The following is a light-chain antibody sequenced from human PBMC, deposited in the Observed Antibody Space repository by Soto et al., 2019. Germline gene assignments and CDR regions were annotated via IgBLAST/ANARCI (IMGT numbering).Light chain of an antibody. CDR2: EDD. Sequence: NFMLTQPHSVSASPGKTITISCTRSSDSTASNYVQWYQQRPGSSPTTVIYEDDQRPSGVPDRFSGSVDSSSNSASLTISGLKTEDEADYYCQSYDDNNHVVFGGGTKVTVL. V-gene: IGLV6-57*01. CDR3: QSYDDNNHVV. J-gene: IGLJ2*01. CDR1: SDSTASNY.